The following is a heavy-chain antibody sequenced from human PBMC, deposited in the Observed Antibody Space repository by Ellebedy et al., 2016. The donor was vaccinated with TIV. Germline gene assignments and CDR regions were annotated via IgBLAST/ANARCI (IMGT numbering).Heavy chain of an antibody. Sequence: GESLKISXAASGFNFSDSYMSWIRQAPGKGLEWISYISSSSRSTNYADSVKGRFTVSRDNAKNSLYLQMKSLRAEDTAVYYCARDHVEMAAIFSSWGQGTLVTVSS. J-gene: IGHJ5*02. V-gene: IGHV3-11*06. CDR1: GFNFSDSY. D-gene: IGHD5-24*01. CDR2: ISSSSRST. CDR3: ARDHVEMAAIFSS.